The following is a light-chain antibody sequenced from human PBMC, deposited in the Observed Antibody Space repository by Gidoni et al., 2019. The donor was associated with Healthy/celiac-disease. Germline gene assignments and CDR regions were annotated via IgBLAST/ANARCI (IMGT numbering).Light chain of an antibody. CDR3: HQFYSTPWT. J-gene: IGKJ1*01. V-gene: IGKV4-1*01. Sequence: DIVMTQSPDSLAVSLGGRATINCKSSQNVLYNSNNKNYLAWYQQKAGQPPKLLIYWASTRESGVPDRFSGSGSWTDFTLTISSLQAEDVAVYYCHQFYSTPWTFGQGTKVEIK. CDR1: QNVLYNSNNKNY. CDR2: WAS.